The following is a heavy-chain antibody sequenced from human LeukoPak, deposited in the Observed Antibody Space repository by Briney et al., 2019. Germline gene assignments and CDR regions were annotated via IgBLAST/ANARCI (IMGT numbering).Heavy chain of an antibody. V-gene: IGHV3-9*01. J-gene: IGHJ3*02. CDR2: ISWNSGSI. D-gene: IGHD3-22*01. Sequence: GRSLRLSCAASGFTFDDYAMHWVRQAPGKGLEWVSGISWNSGSIGYADSVKGRFTISRDNAKNSLYLQMNSLRAEDTALYYCAKGLVVVDDAFDIWGQGTMVTVSS. CDR3: AKGLVVVDDAFDI. CDR1: GFTFDDYA.